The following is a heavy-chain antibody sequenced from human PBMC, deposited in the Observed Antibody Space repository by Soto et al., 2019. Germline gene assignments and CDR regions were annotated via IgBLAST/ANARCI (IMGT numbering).Heavy chain of an antibody. Sequence: QVQLQESGPGLVKPSQTLSLTCTVSGGSISSGGYYWSWIRQHPGKGLEWIGYIYYSGSTDYNPSIKSRVTISVDTSKNQFSLKLSSVTAADTAVYYCAREEGGGYDHQWFDPWGQGTLVTVSS. V-gene: IGHV4-31*03. CDR2: IYYSGST. J-gene: IGHJ5*02. CDR3: AREEGGGYDHQWFDP. CDR1: GGSISSGGYY. D-gene: IGHD5-12*01.